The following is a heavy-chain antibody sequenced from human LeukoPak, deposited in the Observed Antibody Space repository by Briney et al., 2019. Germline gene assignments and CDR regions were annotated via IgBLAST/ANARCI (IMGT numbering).Heavy chain of an antibody. CDR3: ARGDDYVWGSYRYTTVGFDY. CDR2: IYYSGST. CDR1: GGSISSYY. Sequence: SETLSLTCTVSGGSISSYYWSWIRQPPGKGLEWIGYIYYSGSTNYNPSLKSRVTISVDTSKNQFSLKLSSVTAADTAVYYCARGDDYVWGSYRYTTVGFDYWGQGTLVTVSS. D-gene: IGHD3-16*02. J-gene: IGHJ4*02. V-gene: IGHV4-59*01.